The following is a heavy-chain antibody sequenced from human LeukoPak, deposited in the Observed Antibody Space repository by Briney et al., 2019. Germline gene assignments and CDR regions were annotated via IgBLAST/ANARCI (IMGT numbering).Heavy chain of an antibody. CDR3: AKDLFLGYCSSTSCYNWFDP. CDR2: IRYDGSNK. D-gene: IGHD2-2*01. Sequence: GGSLRLSCAASGFTFSSYGMHWVRQAPGKGLEWVAFIRYDGSNKYYADSVKGRFTISRDNSKNTLYLQMNSLRAEDTAVYYCAKDLFLGYCSSTSCYNWFDPWGQGTLVTVSS. V-gene: IGHV3-30*02. J-gene: IGHJ5*02. CDR1: GFTFSSYG.